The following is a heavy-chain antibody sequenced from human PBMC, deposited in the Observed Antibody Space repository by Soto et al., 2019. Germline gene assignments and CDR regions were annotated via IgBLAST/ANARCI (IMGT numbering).Heavy chain of an antibody. Sequence: QAQLVQSGAEVRKPGASVKVSCKASGYTFYSHSISWVRQAPGQGLEWMGRINADYGNTQYAQKFRGRVTMTTDTSTTTVYMELTNLRSDATAVSYCARCIQGDYYYGMDVWGQGTTVTVSS. CDR1: GYTFYSHS. J-gene: IGHJ6*02. CDR2: INADYGNT. D-gene: IGHD5-18*01. CDR3: ARCIQGDYYYGMDV. V-gene: IGHV1-18*01.